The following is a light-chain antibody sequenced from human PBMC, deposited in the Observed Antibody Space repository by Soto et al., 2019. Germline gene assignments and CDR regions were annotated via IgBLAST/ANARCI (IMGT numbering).Light chain of an antibody. CDR3: LSYTSSCTYV. CDR2: EVS. V-gene: IGLV2-8*01. Sequence: QSALTQPPSASGSPGQSVTISCAGTSSDVGGYNYVSWYQQYPGKVPKLMIYEVSERPSGVPDRFSGSKSGNTAFLTVSGLQAEDEADYYCLSYTSSCTYVFGTGTKVTVL. J-gene: IGLJ1*01. CDR1: SSDVGGYNY.